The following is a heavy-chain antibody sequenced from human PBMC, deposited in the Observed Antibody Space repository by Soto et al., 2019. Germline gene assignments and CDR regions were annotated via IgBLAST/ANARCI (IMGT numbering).Heavy chain of an antibody. V-gene: IGHV3-53*01. CDR3: ARAQGRFGELYGGHDY. D-gene: IGHD3-10*01. CDR2: IYSGGST. CDR1: GFIVSGNY. Sequence: HPGGSLRLSCAASGFIVSGNYMSWVRQAPGKGLEWVSVIYSGGSTYYADSVKGRFTISRDNSKNTLYLQMNSLRAEDTAVYYCARAQGRFGELYGGHDYWGQGTLVTVSS. J-gene: IGHJ4*02.